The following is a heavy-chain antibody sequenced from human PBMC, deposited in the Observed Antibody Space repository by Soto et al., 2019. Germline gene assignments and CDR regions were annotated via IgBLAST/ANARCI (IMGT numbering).Heavy chain of an antibody. CDR1: GFTFSSYA. CDR3: AKDYCSGGSCYSGVDAFDI. CDR2: ISGGGVST. J-gene: IGHJ3*02. D-gene: IGHD2-15*01. V-gene: IGHV3-23*01. Sequence: EVQLLESGGGLVQPGGSLRLSCAASGFTFSSYAMSWVRQAPGKGLEWVSAISGGGVSTYYADSVKGRCTISRDNYKNPLYLKMNSLRGEDTAVYYCAKDYCSGGSCYSGVDAFDIWGQGTMVTVS.